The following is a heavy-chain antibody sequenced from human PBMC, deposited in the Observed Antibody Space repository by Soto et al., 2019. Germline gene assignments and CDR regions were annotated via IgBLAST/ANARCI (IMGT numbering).Heavy chain of an antibody. Sequence: QVQLQESGPGLVKPSQTLSLTCTVSDGSISSDEYYWSWIRQPPGKTLEWIGYIYHSGSTDYNPSLKSRVTMSVDTSKNQYSLKLKSVTAADTAVYYCARDFGSNCSGGSCSAEDYWGQGTRVTVSS. J-gene: IGHJ4*02. D-gene: IGHD2-15*01. CDR2: IYHSGST. CDR1: DGSISSDEYY. V-gene: IGHV4-30-4*01. CDR3: ARDFGSNCSGGSCSAEDY.